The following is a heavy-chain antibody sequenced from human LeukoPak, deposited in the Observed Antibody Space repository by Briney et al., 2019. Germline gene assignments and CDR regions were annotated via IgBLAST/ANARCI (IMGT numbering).Heavy chain of an antibody. V-gene: IGHV4-34*01. CDR1: GGSFSGYY. CDR3: ASSKVIAARPFDY. Sequence: SETLSLTCAVYGGSFSGYYWSWIRQPPGKGLEWIGEINHSGSTNYNPSLKSRVTISVDTSKNQSSLKLSSVTAAGTAVYYCASSKVIAARPFDYWGQGTLVTVSS. J-gene: IGHJ4*02. CDR2: INHSGST. D-gene: IGHD6-6*01.